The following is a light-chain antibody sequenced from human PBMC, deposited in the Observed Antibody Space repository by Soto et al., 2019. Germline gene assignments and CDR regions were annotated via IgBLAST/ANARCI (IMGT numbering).Light chain of an antibody. CDR3: NSYAGRNSYI. V-gene: IGLV2-8*01. CDR1: SSDVGAYNY. Sequence: QSALTQLPSASGSPGRSVVISCTGTSSDVGAYNYVSWYQQHPGKAPKLIIYDVSKRPSGVPDRFSGSKSDNTASLTVSGLQAEDEADYYCNSYAGRNSYIFGTGTKLTVL. CDR2: DVS. J-gene: IGLJ1*01.